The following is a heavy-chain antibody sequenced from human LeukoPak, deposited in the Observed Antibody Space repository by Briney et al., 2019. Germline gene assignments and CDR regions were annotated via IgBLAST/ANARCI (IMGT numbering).Heavy chain of an antibody. J-gene: IGHJ4*02. CDR1: GFTVSSNY. CDR3: ARDRYFDWFGY. V-gene: IGHV3-53*01. CDR2: IYSGGST. Sequence: GGSLRLSCAASGFTVSSNYMSWVRQAPGKGLEWVSVIYSGGSTYYADSVKGRFTISRDSSKNTLYLQMNSLRAEDTAVYYCARDRYFDWFGYWGQGTLVTVSS. D-gene: IGHD3-9*01.